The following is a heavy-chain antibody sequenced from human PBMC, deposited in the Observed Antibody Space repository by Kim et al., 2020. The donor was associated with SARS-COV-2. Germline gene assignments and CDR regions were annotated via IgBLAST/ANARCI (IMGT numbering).Heavy chain of an antibody. CDR1: GYTFTGYY. V-gene: IGHV1-2*02. Sequence: ASVKVSCKASGYTFTGYYMHWVRQAPGQGLEWMGWINPNSGGTNYAQKFQGRVTMTRDTSISTAYMELSRLRSDDTAVYYCASPLTPYCSGGSCPDYWGQGTLVTVSS. CDR3: ASPLTPYCSGGSCPDY. CDR2: INPNSGGT. D-gene: IGHD2-15*01. J-gene: IGHJ4*02.